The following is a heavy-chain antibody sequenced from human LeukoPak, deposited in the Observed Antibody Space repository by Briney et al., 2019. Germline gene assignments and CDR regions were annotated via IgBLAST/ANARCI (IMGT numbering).Heavy chain of an antibody. J-gene: IGHJ4*02. Sequence: GGSLRLSCAASGFTFRDYWMRWVRQAPGKGLEWVANISPDGRDTYHIDSVKGRFSVSRDNAKNSLYLQMNSLRAEDTALYYCAKAQKPTIVVVPAAIGYWGQGTLVTVSS. CDR2: ISPDGRDT. D-gene: IGHD2-2*01. CDR1: GFTFRDYW. CDR3: AKAQKPTIVVVPAAIGY. V-gene: IGHV3-7*03.